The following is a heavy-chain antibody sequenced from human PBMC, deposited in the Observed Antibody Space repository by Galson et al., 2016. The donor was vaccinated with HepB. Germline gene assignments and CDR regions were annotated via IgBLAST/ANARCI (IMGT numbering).Heavy chain of an antibody. J-gene: IGHJ2*01. Sequence: SLRLSCAASGFSFSSYEMNWVRQAPGKGLEWVAYTNAGGGKLYYPDSVRGRFTISSDNAKESLYLQMNSLTAEDTGLYYCVRDGATWHFDFWGRGTLVTVSS. V-gene: IGHV3-48*03. CDR2: TNAGGGKL. CDR1: GFSFSSYE. CDR3: VRDGATWHFDF. D-gene: IGHD1-26*01.